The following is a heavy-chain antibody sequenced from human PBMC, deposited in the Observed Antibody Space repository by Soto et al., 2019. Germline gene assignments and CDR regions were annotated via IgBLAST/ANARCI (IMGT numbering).Heavy chain of an antibody. D-gene: IGHD2-15*01. CDR1: GGSISSSSYY. V-gene: IGHV4-39*01. J-gene: IGHJ3*02. Sequence: QLQLQESGPGLVKPSETLSLTCTVSGGSISSSSYYWGWIRQPPGKGLEWIGSIYYSGSTYYNPSLKRRVTISVDTSKNQFSLKLSSVTAADTAVYYCAHIVVVVAAQRDAFDIWGQGTMVTVSS. CDR2: IYYSGST. CDR3: AHIVVVVAAQRDAFDI.